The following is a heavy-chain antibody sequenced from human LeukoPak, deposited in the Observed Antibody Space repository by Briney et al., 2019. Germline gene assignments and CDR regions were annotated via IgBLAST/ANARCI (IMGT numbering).Heavy chain of an antibody. CDR1: GFTFSSYA. Sequence: PGGSLRLSCAASGFTFSSYAMSWVRQAPGKGLEWVSAISGSGGSTYYADSVKGRFTISRDNSKNTLYLQMNSLRAEDTAVYYCAKDISGYYYDSSGYDYWGQGTLVTVSS. CDR2: ISGSGGST. V-gene: IGHV3-23*01. J-gene: IGHJ4*02. CDR3: AKDISGYYYDSSGYDY. D-gene: IGHD3-22*01.